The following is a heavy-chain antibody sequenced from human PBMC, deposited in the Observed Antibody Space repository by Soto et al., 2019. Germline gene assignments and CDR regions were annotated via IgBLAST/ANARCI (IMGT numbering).Heavy chain of an antibody. CDR1: GYFFINNY. Sequence: GASVKVSCKASGYFFINNYMHWVRQAPGQGLEWMGVINPKGGSTTYAQKLQGRLTLTRDTSTSTVYMEMSGLRSEDTAVYYCARGTVIVVAKTSRFDPWGQGTLVTVSS. CDR3: ARGTVIVVAKTSRFDP. V-gene: IGHV1-46*01. D-gene: IGHD3-22*01. J-gene: IGHJ5*02. CDR2: INPKGGST.